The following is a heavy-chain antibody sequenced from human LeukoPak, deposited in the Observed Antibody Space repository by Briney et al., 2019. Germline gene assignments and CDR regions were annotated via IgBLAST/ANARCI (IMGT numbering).Heavy chain of an antibody. CDR2: IRGCGADK. D-gene: IGHD1/OR15-1a*01. Sequence: GGSLRLSCAASGFSFSTYSMSWVRQAPGKGLEWVSSIRGCGADKYYADSVKGRFSISRDNSQDTLSLQMNSLRAEDTAVYYCAKISWDGRGTFDWGRGTLVTVSS. V-gene: IGHV3-23*01. CDR3: AKISWDGRGTFD. CDR1: GFSFSTYS. J-gene: IGHJ4*02.